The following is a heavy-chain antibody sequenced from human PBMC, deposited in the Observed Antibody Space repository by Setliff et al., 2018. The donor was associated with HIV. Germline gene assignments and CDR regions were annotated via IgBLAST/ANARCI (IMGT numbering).Heavy chain of an antibody. CDR2: ISSSSSYI. CDR1: GYTFSSYA. V-gene: IGHV3-21*01. CDR3: ARGPQYNFWGGYLGL. Sequence: SGGSLRLSCAASGYTFSSYAMNWVRQAPGKGLECVSSISSSSSYIYYADSAKGRFTISRDNAKNSLYLQMNSLRAEDTAVYYCARGPQYNFWGGYLGLWGQGTLVTVSS. D-gene: IGHD3-3*01. J-gene: IGHJ4*02.